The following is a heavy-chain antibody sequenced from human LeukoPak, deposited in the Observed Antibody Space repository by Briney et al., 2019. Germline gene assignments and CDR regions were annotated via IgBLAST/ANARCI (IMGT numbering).Heavy chain of an antibody. CDR1: GYTFTSYW. J-gene: IGHJ4*02. CDR2: IYPGDSDT. Sequence: GESLKISWKASGYTFTSYWIAWVRQMPGKGLEWMGMIYPGDSDTRYSPSFQGQVTISADKSISSAYLQWSSLKASDTAMYYCARLRSSSWYTVDYWGQGTLVTVSS. V-gene: IGHV5-51*01. D-gene: IGHD6-13*01. CDR3: ARLRSSSWYTVDY.